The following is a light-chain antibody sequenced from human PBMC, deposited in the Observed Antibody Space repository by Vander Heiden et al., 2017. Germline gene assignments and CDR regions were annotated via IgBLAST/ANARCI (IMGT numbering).Light chain of an antibody. CDR2: DNN. Sequence: QSVLTQPPSVSAAPGQKVTISCSGSSSNIGSTYVSWYQQLPGTAPKLLIYDNNKRPSGIPDRFSGSKSGTSATLGITGVQTGDEADYYCGTWDTILSVVVFGGGTKLTVL. CDR1: SSNIGSTY. CDR3: GTWDTILSVVV. V-gene: IGLV1-51*01. J-gene: IGLJ2*01.